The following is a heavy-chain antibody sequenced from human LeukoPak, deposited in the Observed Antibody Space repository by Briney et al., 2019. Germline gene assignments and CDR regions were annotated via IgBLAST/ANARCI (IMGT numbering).Heavy chain of an antibody. Sequence: PSETLSLTCTVSGGSISSYYWSWIRQPPGKGLEWIGYIYYSGSTNYNPSLKRRVNISVDTSKNQFSLKLSSVTAADTAVYYCARVDDYGDYFFDYWGQGTLVTVSS. CDR3: ARVDDYGDYFFDY. D-gene: IGHD4-17*01. V-gene: IGHV4-59*01. CDR1: GGSISSYY. J-gene: IGHJ4*02. CDR2: IYYSGST.